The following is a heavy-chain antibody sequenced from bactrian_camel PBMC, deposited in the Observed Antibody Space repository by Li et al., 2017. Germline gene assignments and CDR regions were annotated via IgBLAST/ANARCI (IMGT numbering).Heavy chain of an antibody. D-gene: IGHD5*01. CDR2: IAGDGTT. J-gene: IGHJ4*01. V-gene: IGHV3S66*01. CDR1: RFTLADSD. Sequence: DVQLVESGGGSVQAGGALRLSCTNSGTSRFTLADSDMGWFRLAPGKEREGVLTIAGDGTTIYADSVKGRFTISKDNAKNTLYLQMNSLTTEDTAVYYCATDLGGRVGYKKWEYKYCGQGTQVTVS. CDR3: ATDLGGRVGYKKWEYKY.